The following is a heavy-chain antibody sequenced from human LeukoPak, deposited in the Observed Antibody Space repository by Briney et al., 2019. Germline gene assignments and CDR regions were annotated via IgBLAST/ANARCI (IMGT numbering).Heavy chain of an antibody. Sequence: PSETLSLTCTVSGGSITSSSYYWGWIRQPPGKGLEWIGSIYYSGSTYYNPSLKSRVTISVDTSKNQFSLKLSSVTAADTAVYYCARGQWLDHFDYWGQGTLVTVSS. CDR2: IYYSGST. V-gene: IGHV4-39*01. CDR1: GGSITSSSYY. D-gene: IGHD6-19*01. J-gene: IGHJ4*02. CDR3: ARGQWLDHFDY.